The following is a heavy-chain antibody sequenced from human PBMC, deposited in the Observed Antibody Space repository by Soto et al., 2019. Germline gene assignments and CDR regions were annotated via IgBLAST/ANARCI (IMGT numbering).Heavy chain of an antibody. V-gene: IGHV3-11*01. CDR3: ARDQGYSYALLYYYYGMDV. CDR2: ISSSGSTI. D-gene: IGHD5-18*01. Sequence: PGGSLRLSCAASGFTFSDYYMSWIRQAPGKGLEWVSYISSSGSTIYYADSVKGRFTISRDNAKNSLYLQMNSLRAEDTAVYYCARDQGYSYALLYYYYGMDVWGQGTTVTVSS. J-gene: IGHJ6*02. CDR1: GFTFSDYY.